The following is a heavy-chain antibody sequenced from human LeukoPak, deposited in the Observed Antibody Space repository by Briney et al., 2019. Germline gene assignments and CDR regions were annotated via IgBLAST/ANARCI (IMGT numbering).Heavy chain of an antibody. CDR3: ARALNRGYSYGYGY. D-gene: IGHD5-18*01. Sequence: GGSLRLSCAASGFTFSSYWMHWVRQAPGKGLVWVSRINSDGRSTSHADSVKGRFTISRDNAKNTLYLQMNSLRAEDTAVYYCARALNRGYSYGYGYWGQGTLVTVSS. J-gene: IGHJ4*02. CDR1: GFTFSSYW. V-gene: IGHV3-74*01. CDR2: INSDGRST.